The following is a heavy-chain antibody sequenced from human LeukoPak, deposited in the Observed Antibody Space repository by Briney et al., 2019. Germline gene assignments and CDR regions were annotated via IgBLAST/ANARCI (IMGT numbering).Heavy chain of an antibody. CDR3: ARVWDSGWFGYYFDY. D-gene: IGHD6-19*01. J-gene: IGHJ4*02. CDR2: ISYTGSI. CDR1: GYFSSSNW. Sequence: SDTLSLTCDVSGYFSSSNWWGWIRQPPGKGLEWIGYISYTGSIYYNPSLESRVTMSVDTSKKQFSLKLSSVTAVDTAVYYCARVWDSGWFGYYFDYWGQGTLVTVSS. V-gene: IGHV4-28*05.